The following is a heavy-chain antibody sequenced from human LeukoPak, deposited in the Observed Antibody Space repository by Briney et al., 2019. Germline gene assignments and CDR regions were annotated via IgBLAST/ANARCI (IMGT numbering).Heavy chain of an antibody. D-gene: IGHD3-10*02. CDR3: AKDLFERFDY. V-gene: IGHV3-23*01. CDR1: GFTFSSYA. CDR2: ISGSGGST. J-gene: IGHJ4*02. Sequence: GGSLRLSCAASGFTFSSYAMSGVRQAPGKALEWVSAISGSGGSTYYADSVKGRFTISRDNSKNTLYLQMNSLRAEDTAVYYCAKDLFERFDYWGQGTLVTVSS.